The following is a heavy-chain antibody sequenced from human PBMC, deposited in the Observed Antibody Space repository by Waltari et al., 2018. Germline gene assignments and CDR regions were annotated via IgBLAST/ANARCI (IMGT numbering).Heavy chain of an antibody. V-gene: IGHV3-30-3*01. CDR1: GFTFSSYA. CDR2: ISYDGSNK. J-gene: IGHJ3*02. CDR3: ANGHELRFDAFDI. Sequence: QVQLVESGGGVVQPGRSLRLSCAASGFTFSSYAMHWVRQAPGKGLEWVAVISYDGSNKYYADSVKGRFTISRDNSKNTLYLQMNSLRAEDTAVYYCANGHELRFDAFDIWGQGTMVTVSS. D-gene: IGHD4-17*01.